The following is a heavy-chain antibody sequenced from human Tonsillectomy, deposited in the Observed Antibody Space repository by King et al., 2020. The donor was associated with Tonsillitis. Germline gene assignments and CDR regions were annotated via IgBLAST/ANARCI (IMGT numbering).Heavy chain of an antibody. CDR2: ISYDGSNK. Sequence: VQLVESGGGVVQPGRSLRLSCAASGFTFSSYAMHWVRQAPGKGLEWVAVISYDGSNKYYADSVKGRFTISRDNSKNTLYLQMNSLRAEDTAVYYCARDPGGDAFDSWGQGTMVTVSS. CDR3: ARDPGGDAFDS. D-gene: IGHD3-16*01. CDR1: GFTFSSYA. V-gene: IGHV3-30-3*01. J-gene: IGHJ3*02.